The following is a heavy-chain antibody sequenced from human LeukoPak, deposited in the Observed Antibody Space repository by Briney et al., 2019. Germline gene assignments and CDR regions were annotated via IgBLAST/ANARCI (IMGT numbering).Heavy chain of an antibody. Sequence: GGSLRFSCAASRFTFSSYAMSWVRQAPGKGLEWVSAISGDGGNTYYADSVKGRFTISRDNSKNTLYLQMNSLRAEDTAVYYCEKDQYSGSYILGYFDCWGQGTLVTVSS. CDR3: EKDQYSGSYILGYFDC. V-gene: IGHV3-23*01. CDR2: ISGDGGNT. J-gene: IGHJ4*02. D-gene: IGHD1-26*01. CDR1: RFTFSSYA.